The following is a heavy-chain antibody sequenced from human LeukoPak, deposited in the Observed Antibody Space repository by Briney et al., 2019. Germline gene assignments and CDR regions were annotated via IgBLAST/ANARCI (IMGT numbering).Heavy chain of an antibody. CDR1: GFTFSSYW. D-gene: IGHD5-12*01. CDR2: IKGDGREE. V-gene: IGHV3-7*01. CDR3: ARSGYGDFDY. Sequence: PGGSLRLSCVVSGFTFSSYWMAWVRQAPGKGLKWVANIKGDGREERYVDSVKGRFTISRDNTKNSLYLQMNSLRDEDTAVYYCARSGYGDFDYWGQGARVTVSS. J-gene: IGHJ4*02.